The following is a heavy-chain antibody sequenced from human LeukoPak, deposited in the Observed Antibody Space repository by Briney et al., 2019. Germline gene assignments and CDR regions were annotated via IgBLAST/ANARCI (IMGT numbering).Heavy chain of an antibody. CDR3: AQDIGWLQFAY. CDR1: GFTFSSSA. CDR2: ISGSDGST. J-gene: IGHJ4*02. Sequence: GGSLRLSCAASGFTFSSSAMSWVRLAPGKGLEWVSGISGSDGSTYYADSVKGRFTISRDNSKNTLFLQMNSLRAEDTAVYYCAQDIGWLQFAYWGQGTLVTVSS. D-gene: IGHD5-24*01. V-gene: IGHV3-23*01.